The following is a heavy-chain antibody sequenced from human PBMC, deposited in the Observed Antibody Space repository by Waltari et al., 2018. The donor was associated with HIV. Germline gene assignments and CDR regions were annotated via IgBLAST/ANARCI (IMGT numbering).Heavy chain of an antibody. D-gene: IGHD1-26*01. CDR2: IFYSGTT. J-gene: IGHJ4*02. CDR1: GFSISSNNYY. Sequence: QLQLHESGPGLVKPSETLSLTCIVSGFSISSNNYYWGWIRQPPGKGLEWIGNIFYSGTTNNSPSLESRVTISIDTSKSQFSLNLDSVTAADTAIYYCARHKNRGSYFPVDFWGQGTLVAVSS. V-gene: IGHV4-39*07. CDR3: ARHKNRGSYFPVDF.